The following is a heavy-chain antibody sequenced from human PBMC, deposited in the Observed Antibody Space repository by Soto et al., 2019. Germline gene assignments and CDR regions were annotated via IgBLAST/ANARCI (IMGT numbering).Heavy chain of an antibody. Sequence: SETLSLTCTVSGGSISSYDWSWIRQPLGKGLEWIGYIYYSGSTNYNPSLKSRVTISVDTSKNQFSLKLSSVTAADTAAYYCAREGVTRNYYYYGMDVWGQGTTVTVSS. CDR3: AREGVTRNYYYYGMDV. CDR2: IYYSGST. V-gene: IGHV4-59*01. CDR1: GGSISSYD. J-gene: IGHJ6*02. D-gene: IGHD2-21*02.